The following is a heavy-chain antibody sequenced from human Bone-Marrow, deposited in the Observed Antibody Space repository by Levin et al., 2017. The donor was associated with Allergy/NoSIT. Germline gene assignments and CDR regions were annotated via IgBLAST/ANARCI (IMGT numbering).Heavy chain of an antibody. CDR1: CASISSGGYS. V-gene: IGHV4-61*02. CDR2: IYASGST. J-gene: IGHJ4*02. D-gene: IGHD6-19*01. CDR3: ARHGPYSSGAYS. Sequence: SQTLSLTCTVSCASISSGGYSWSWIRQPAGKTLEWIGRIYASGSTTYNPSLKTPVTISIDTSKNQFSLQLSSVTAADTAVYYCARHGPYSSGAYSWGQGSLVTVSS.